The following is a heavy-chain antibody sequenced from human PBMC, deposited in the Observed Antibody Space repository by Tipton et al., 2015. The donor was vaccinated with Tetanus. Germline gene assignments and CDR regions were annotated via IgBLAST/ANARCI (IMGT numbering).Heavy chain of an antibody. D-gene: IGHD5-18*01. CDR1: GFTFSTNA. J-gene: IGHJ6*02. CDR3: ARVGISQNAYSYVYHGLDV. Sequence: QLVQSGGGVVQPGRSLRLSCAASGFTFSTNAMHWVRQAPGKGLEWVAAIWNDGSYKYYADSVKGRFTVSRDNSKNTLYLEMNSLRAEDTAVYYCARVGISQNAYSYVYHGLDVWGQGTTVTVPS. V-gene: IGHV3-33*01. CDR2: IWNDGSYK.